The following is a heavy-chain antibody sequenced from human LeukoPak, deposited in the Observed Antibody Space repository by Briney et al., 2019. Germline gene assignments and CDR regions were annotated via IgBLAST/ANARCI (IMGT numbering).Heavy chain of an antibody. J-gene: IGHJ6*02. CDR1: GGSFSGYY. V-gene: IGHV4-34*01. CDR2: INHSGST. CDR3: ARWGYCSGGSCYYAFHYYYGMDV. D-gene: IGHD2-15*01. Sequence: SETLSLTCAVYGGSFSGYYWSWLRQPPGKGLEWIGEINHSGSTNYNPSLKSRVTISVDTSKNQSSLKLSSVTAADTAVYYCARWGYCSGGSCYYAFHYYYGMDVWGQGTTVTVSS.